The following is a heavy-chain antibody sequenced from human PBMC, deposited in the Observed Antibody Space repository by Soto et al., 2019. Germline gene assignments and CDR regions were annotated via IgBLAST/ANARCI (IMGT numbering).Heavy chain of an antibody. CDR3: ARPRYPGRGYYGMDV. J-gene: IGHJ6*02. D-gene: IGHD2-15*01. CDR1: GYSFTTYW. CDR2: IYPGDSDT. V-gene: IGHV5-51*01. Sequence: GESLKISCKGSGYSFTTYWIGWVRQMPGKGLECMGIIYPGDSDTRYSPSFQGQVTISADKSISTTYLQWSSLKASDTAMYYCARPRYPGRGYYGMDVWGQGTTVTVSS.